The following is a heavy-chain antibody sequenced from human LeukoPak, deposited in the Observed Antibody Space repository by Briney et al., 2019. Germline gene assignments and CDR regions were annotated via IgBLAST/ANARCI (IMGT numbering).Heavy chain of an antibody. V-gene: IGHV3-30*18. Sequence: GGSLRLSCAASGFTFSSYGMHWVRQAPGKGLEWVAVISYDGSNKYYADSVKGRFTISRDNSKNTLYLQMNSLRAEDTAVYYCAKGASSSLQRGYFDYWGQGTLVTVSS. CDR3: AKGASSSLQRGYFDY. CDR1: GFTFSSYG. D-gene: IGHD6-13*01. J-gene: IGHJ4*02. CDR2: ISYDGSNK.